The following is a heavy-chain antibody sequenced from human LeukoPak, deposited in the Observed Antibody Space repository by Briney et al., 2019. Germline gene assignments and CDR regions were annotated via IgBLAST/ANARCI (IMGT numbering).Heavy chain of an antibody. D-gene: IGHD3-10*01. J-gene: IGHJ3*02. CDR2: IKSKTDGGTT. V-gene: IGHV3-15*01. CDR3: TTDSGFDAFDI. Sequence: WIRQPPGKGLEWVGRIKSKTDGGTTDYAAPVKGRFTISRDDSKNTLYLQMNSLKTEDTAVYYCTTDSGFDAFDIWGQGTMVTVSS.